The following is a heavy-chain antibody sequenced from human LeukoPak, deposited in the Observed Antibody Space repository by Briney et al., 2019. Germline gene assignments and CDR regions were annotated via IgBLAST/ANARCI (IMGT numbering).Heavy chain of an antibody. CDR1: GYTFTSYG. CDR2: INAYNGDT. Sequence: ASVKVSCKASGYTFTSYGISWVRQAPGQGLKWMGWINAYNGDTNYAQKLQGRVTMTTDTSTSTAYMELRSLRSDDTAVYYCARGGGGYYGSGSYLIDHWGQGTLVTVSS. V-gene: IGHV1-18*01. CDR3: ARGGGGYYGSGSYLIDH. J-gene: IGHJ4*02. D-gene: IGHD3-10*01.